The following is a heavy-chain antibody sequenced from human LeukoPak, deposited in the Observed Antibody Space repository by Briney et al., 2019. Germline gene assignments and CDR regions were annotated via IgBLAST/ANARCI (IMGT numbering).Heavy chain of an antibody. D-gene: IGHD2-2*03. CDR1: GYTFTSYG. V-gene: IGHV1-18*01. CDR2: ISAYNGNT. CDR3: ARASTTGYCSSTSCYAARRSYYFDY. J-gene: IGHJ4*02. Sequence: ASVKVSCKASGYTFTSYGISWVRQAPGQGLEWMGWISAYNGNTNYAQKLQGRVTMTTDTSTSTAYMELRSLRSDDTAVYYCARASTTGYCSSTSCYAARRSYYFDYWGQGTLVTVSS.